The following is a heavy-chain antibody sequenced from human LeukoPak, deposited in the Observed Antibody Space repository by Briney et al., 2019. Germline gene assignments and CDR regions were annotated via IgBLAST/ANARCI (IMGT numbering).Heavy chain of an antibody. CDR2: ISGSGGST. D-gene: IGHD6-13*01. CDR1: GFTFSSYA. Sequence: PGGSLRLSCAASGFTFSSYAMSWVRQAPGKGLEWVSAISGSGGSTYYADSVKGRFTISRDNSKNTLYLQMNSLRAEDTAVYYCAKDLARTGYSSSWYGMDVWGQGTTVTVSS. V-gene: IGHV3-23*01. J-gene: IGHJ6*02. CDR3: AKDLARTGYSSSWYGMDV.